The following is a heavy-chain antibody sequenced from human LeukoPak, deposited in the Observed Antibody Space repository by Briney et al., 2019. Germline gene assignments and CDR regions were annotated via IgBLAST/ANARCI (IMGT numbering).Heavy chain of an antibody. CDR2: INPSGGST. D-gene: IGHD2-15*01. CDR3: ALLTGNIVVVVARL. J-gene: IGHJ4*02. V-gene: IGHV1-46*01. Sequence: ASVKVSCKASGYTFTSYYMHWVRQATGQGHEWMGIINPSGGSTSYAQKFQGRVTMTRDMSTSTVYMELSSLRSEDTAVYYCALLTGNIVVVVARLWGQGTLVTVSS. CDR1: GYTFTSYY.